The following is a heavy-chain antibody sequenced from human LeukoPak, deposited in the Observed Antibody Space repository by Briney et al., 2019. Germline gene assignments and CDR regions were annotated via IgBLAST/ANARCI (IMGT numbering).Heavy chain of an antibody. CDR3: ARFVVVGATTAFDI. D-gene: IGHD1-26*01. CDR2: IYTSGST. V-gene: IGHV4-4*09. J-gene: IGHJ3*02. Sequence: SETLSLTCTVSGGSISSYYWSWIRQPPGKGLEWIGYIYTSGSTNYNPSLKSRVTISVDTSKNQFSLKLSSVTAADTALYYCARFVVVGATTAFDIWGQGTMVTVSS. CDR1: GGSISSYY.